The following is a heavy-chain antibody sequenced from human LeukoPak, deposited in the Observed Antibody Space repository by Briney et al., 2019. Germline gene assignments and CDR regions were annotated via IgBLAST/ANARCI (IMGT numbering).Heavy chain of an antibody. CDR1: GFTFSSYG. Sequence: GGSLRLSCAASGFTFSSYGMHWVRQAPGKGLEWVAVISYDGSNKYYADSVKGRFTISRDNSKNTLYLEMNSLRAEDTAVYYCAREHPAAALLGYMDVWGKGTTVTVSS. J-gene: IGHJ6*03. CDR3: AREHPAAALLGYMDV. V-gene: IGHV3-30*03. CDR2: ISYDGSNK. D-gene: IGHD6-25*01.